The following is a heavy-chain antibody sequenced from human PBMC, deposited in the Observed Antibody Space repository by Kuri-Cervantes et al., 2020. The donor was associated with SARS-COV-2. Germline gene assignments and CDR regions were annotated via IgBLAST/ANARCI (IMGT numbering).Heavy chain of an antibody. CDR1: GGSFSGYY. Sequence: SETLSLTCAVYGGSFSGYYWSWIRQPPGKGLEWIGSIYYSGSTNNNPSLKSRVTISVDKSKNQFSLKLSSVTAADTAVYYCARGFGFSSSWSSTPLDYWGQGTLVTVSS. D-gene: IGHD6-13*01. CDR3: ARGFGFSSSWSSTPLDY. CDR2: IYYSGST. J-gene: IGHJ4*02. V-gene: IGHV4-34*01.